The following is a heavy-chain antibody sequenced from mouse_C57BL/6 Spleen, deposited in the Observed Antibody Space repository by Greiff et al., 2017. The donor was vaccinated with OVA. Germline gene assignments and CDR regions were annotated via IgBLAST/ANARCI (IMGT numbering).Heavy chain of an antibody. CDR3: ARLGYYGNYGAMDY. Sequence: EVKLMESGGDLVKPGGSLKLSCAASGFTFSSYGMSWVRQTPDKRLEWVATISSGGSYTYYPDSVKGRFTISRDNAKNTLYLQMSSLKSEDTAMDYCARLGYYGNYGAMDYWGQGTSVTVSS. J-gene: IGHJ4*01. D-gene: IGHD2-1*01. CDR1: GFTFSSYG. CDR2: ISSGGSYT. V-gene: IGHV5-6*01.